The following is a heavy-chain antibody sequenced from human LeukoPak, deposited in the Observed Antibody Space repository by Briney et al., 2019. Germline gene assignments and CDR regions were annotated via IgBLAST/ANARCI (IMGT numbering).Heavy chain of an antibody. J-gene: IGHJ6*02. V-gene: IGHV3-48*03. D-gene: IGHD3-22*01. CDR2: ISVRAGTI. Sequence: GGSLRLSCAASGFGFGQYEMNWVRQAPGKGLEWIAYISVRAGTIYYGDSAEGRFTSSRDDAKNSLYLQMNGLRVEDTAIYYCAKDFPHYYEVPHGMDVWGQGTTVTV. CDR3: AKDFPHYYEVPHGMDV. CDR1: GFGFGQYE.